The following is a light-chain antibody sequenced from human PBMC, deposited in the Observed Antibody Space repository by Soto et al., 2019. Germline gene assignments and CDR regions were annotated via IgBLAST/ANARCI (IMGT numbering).Light chain of an antibody. CDR2: DAS. CDR1: QSVSSY. CDR3: QQYHSWPPGT. J-gene: IGKJ1*01. V-gene: IGKV3-11*01. Sequence: EIVLTQSPATLSLSPGDRATLSCRASQSVSSYLAWYQQKPGQAPRLLIYDASTRATGIPARFSGSGSGTDFTLTISSLQSEDFAVYYCQQYHSWPPGTFGQGTKVDIK.